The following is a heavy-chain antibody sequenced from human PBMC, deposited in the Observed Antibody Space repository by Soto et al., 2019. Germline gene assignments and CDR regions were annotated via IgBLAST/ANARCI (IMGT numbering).Heavy chain of an antibody. CDR1: GGSISSYY. Sequence: SETLSLTCTVSGGSISSYYWSWIRQPPGKGLEWIGYIYYSGSTNYNPSLKSRVTISVDTSKNQFSLKLSSVTAADTAVYYCARTSSGWYKDHRWFDPLGQGTLVTVSS. V-gene: IGHV4-59*01. CDR2: IYYSGST. D-gene: IGHD6-19*01. CDR3: ARTSSGWYKDHRWFDP. J-gene: IGHJ5*02.